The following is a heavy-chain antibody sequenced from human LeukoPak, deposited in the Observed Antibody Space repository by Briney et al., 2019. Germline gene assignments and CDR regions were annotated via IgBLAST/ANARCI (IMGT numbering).Heavy chain of an antibody. CDR1: GFTFSSYG. CDR2: ISSSSSYI. D-gene: IGHD3-22*01. CDR3: ARVFDSSGRDAFDI. Sequence: TGGSLRLSCAASGFTFSSYGMHWVRQAPGKGLEWVSSISSSSSYIYYADSVKGRFTISRDNAKNSLYLQMNSLRAEDTDVYYCARVFDSSGRDAFDIWGQGTMVTVSS. V-gene: IGHV3-21*01. J-gene: IGHJ3*02.